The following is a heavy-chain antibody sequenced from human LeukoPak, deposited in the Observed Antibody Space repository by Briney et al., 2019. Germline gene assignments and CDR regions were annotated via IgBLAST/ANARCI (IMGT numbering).Heavy chain of an antibody. CDR2: ISSSGGST. CDR3: ARGYYDSSGYYGYHDAFDI. J-gene: IGHJ3*02. CDR1: GFTFSSYA. Sequence: GGSLRLSCAASGFTFSSYAMSWVRQAPGKGLEWVSTISSSGGSTYYADSVKGRFTISRDNAKNSLYLQMNSLRVDDTAVYYCARGYYDSSGYYGYHDAFDIWGQGTMVTVSS. D-gene: IGHD3-22*01. V-gene: IGHV3-23*01.